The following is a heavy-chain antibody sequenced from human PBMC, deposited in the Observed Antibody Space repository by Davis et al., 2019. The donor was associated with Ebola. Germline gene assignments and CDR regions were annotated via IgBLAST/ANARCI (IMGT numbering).Heavy chain of an antibody. CDR3: ARDRRGTAMVSLYYYYYGMDV. Sequence: PSETLSLTCAVYGGSFSGYYWSWIRQPPGKGLEWIGYIYYSGSTNYNPSLKSRVTISVDTSKNQFSLKLSSVTAADTAVYYCARDRRGTAMVSLYYYYYGMDVWGQGTTVTVSS. D-gene: IGHD5-18*01. CDR1: GGSFSGYY. V-gene: IGHV4-59*01. J-gene: IGHJ6*02. CDR2: IYYSGST.